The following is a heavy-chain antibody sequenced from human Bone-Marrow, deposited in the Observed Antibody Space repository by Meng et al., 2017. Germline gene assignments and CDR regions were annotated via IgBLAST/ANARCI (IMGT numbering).Heavy chain of an antibody. CDR1: GASISSGNW. CDR3: GRDQGRELINH. J-gene: IGHJ4*02. Sequence: QVQVQESGPGLVKPSETLSLTCVVSGASISSGNWWNWVRQPPGKGLEWIGDIYHSGSTNYNPSLKSRVDISVDKSKNQFYLSLFSVTAADTAVYYCGRDQGRELINHWGQGTLVTVSS. D-gene: IGHD1-7*01. CDR2: IYHSGST. V-gene: IGHV4-4*02.